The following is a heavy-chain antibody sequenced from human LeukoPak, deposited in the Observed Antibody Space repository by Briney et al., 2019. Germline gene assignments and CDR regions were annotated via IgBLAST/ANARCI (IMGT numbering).Heavy chain of an antibody. V-gene: IGHV3-11*01. Sequence: GGSLRLSCAASGFTFSDYYMIWIRQAPGKGLEWVSYISRSGITTYYTDSVKGRFTISRDNAKNSLYLQMNSLRAEDAAIYYCARVKGSVFGAGWFDPWGQGTLVTVSS. CDR1: GFTFSDYY. CDR3: ARVKGSVFGAGWFDP. D-gene: IGHD4/OR15-4a*01. CDR2: ISRSGITT. J-gene: IGHJ5*02.